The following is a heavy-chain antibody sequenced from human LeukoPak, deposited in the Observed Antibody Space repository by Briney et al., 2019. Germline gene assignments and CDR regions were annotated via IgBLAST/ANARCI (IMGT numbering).Heavy chain of an antibody. J-gene: IGHJ3*02. Sequence: SVKVSCKASGGTFSSYAISWVRQAPGQGLEWMGGIIPIFGTANYAQKSQGRVTITADESTSTAYMELSSLRSEDTAVYYCARVTLTLHAFDIWGQGTMVTVSS. D-gene: IGHD1-14*01. CDR3: ARVTLTLHAFDI. CDR1: GGTFSSYA. V-gene: IGHV1-69*01. CDR2: IIPIFGTA.